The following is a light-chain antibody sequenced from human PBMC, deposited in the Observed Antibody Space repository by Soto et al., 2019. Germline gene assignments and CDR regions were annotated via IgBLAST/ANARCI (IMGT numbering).Light chain of an antibody. CDR3: AVWDDSLNEVV. CDR1: RSNIGSNS. V-gene: IGLV1-44*01. J-gene: IGLJ3*02. Sequence: QSVLTQPPSASGTPGQRVTISCSGSRSNIGSNSVNWYQQHPGTAPKLLIYSQSQRPSGVPDRISGAKSGTSVTLAISGLQAEDEATYYCAVWDDSLNEVVFGGGTKLTVL. CDR2: SQS.